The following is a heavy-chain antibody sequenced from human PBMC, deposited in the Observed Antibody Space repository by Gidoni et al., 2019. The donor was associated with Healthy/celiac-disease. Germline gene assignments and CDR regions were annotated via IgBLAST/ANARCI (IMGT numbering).Heavy chain of an antibody. CDR3: AKDIANYYGSGSYFAY. CDR1: GFTFDDYA. V-gene: IGHV3-9*01. D-gene: IGHD3-10*01. Sequence: EVQLVESGGGLVQPGRSLRLSCAASGFTFDDYAMHWVRQAPGKGLEWVSGISWNSGSIGYADSVKGRFTISRDNAKNSLYLQMNSLRAEDTALYYCAKDIANYYGSGSYFAYWGQGTLVTVSS. CDR2: ISWNSGSI. J-gene: IGHJ4*02.